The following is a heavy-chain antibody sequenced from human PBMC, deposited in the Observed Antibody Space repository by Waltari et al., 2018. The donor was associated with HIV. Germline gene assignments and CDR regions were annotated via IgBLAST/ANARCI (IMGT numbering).Heavy chain of an antibody. CDR1: KFWFIRYW. D-gene: IGHD1-26*01. V-gene: IGHV3-7*01. CDR2: KNQDATKK. CDR3: ARADQWGIFLVSYYGLDV. J-gene: IGHJ6*02. Sequence: EALLVESGGGVVKPGGSLTLSCEASKFWFIRYWMVWVRQASGKGLDVVANKNQDATKKNYANSVKCLFSVSRDNGKYSVFLEMNRLRVQDTAFYFCARADQWGIFLVSYYGLDVWGRGTTFIVSS.